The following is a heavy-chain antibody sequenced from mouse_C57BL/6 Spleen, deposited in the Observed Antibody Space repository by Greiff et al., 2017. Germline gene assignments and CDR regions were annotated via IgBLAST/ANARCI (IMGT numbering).Heavy chain of an antibody. D-gene: IGHD2-5*01. CDR3: ARDPYYSNFYAMDY. J-gene: IGHJ4*01. V-gene: IGHV5-4*01. CDR2: ISDGGSYT. Sequence: EVMLVESGGGLVKPGGSLKLSCAASGFTFSSYSLSWFPQTPEKRLTWVATISDGGSYTYYPDNVKGRFTISSDNAKNNLYLQMSHLKVEDTAMYYCARDPYYSNFYAMDYWGQGTSVTVSS. CDR1: GFTFSSYS.